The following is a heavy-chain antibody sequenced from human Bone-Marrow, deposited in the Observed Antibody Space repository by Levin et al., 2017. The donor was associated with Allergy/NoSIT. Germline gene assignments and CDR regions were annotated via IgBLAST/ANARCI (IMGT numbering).Heavy chain of an antibody. CDR2: IRNKSSGGTS. Sequence: PGGSLRLSCSGSGFRFGDFAMNWFRQAPGKGLEWVGLIRNKSSGGTSEYAASVNGRFTFSRDDSKSIAYLEMNSLRVDDTAVYYCTAPPIWGQGTLVTVSS. V-gene: IGHV3-49*03. CDR1: GFRFGDFA. J-gene: IGHJ4*02. CDR3: TAPPI.